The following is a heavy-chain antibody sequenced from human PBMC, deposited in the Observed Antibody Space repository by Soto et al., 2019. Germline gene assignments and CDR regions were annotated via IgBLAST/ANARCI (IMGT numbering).Heavy chain of an antibody. CDR1: GFTVSSNY. Sequence: PGGSLRLSCAASGFTVSSNYMSWVRQAPGKGLEWVSVIYSGGSTYYADSVKGRFTISRDNSKNTLYLQMNSLRAEDTAVYYCANSVRGVKDYYYYGMDVWGQGTTVTVSS. CDR3: ANSVRGVKDYYYYGMDV. V-gene: IGHV3-66*01. D-gene: IGHD3-10*01. J-gene: IGHJ6*02. CDR2: IYSGGST.